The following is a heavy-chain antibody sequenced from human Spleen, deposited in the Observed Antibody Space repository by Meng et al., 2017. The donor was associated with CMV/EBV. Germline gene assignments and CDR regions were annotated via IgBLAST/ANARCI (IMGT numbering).Heavy chain of an antibody. D-gene: IGHD2-2*02. V-gene: IGHV1-69*05. CDR3: ATASLREDIALVPAAIPPPPGH. CDR1: GGTFSSYA. J-gene: IGHJ4*02. Sequence: SVKVSCKASGGTFSSYAISWVRQAPGQGLEWMGGINPIFGTANYAQKFQGRVTITTDESTTTAYMELSNLRSEDTAVYYCATASLREDIALVPAAIPPPPGHWGQGTLVTVSS. CDR2: INPIFGTA.